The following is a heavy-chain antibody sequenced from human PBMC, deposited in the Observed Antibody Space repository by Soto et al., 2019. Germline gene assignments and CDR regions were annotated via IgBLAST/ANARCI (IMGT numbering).Heavy chain of an antibody. D-gene: IGHD7-27*01. CDR3: ATSNWGSAFDI. J-gene: IGHJ3*02. Sequence: ASVKVSCKVSGYTLTELSMHWVRQAPGKGLEWMGGFDPEDGETIYEQKFQGRVTMTEDTSTDTAYMELSSLRSEDTAGYYCATSNWGSAFDIWGQGTMVTVSS. CDR1: GYTLTELS. CDR2: FDPEDGET. V-gene: IGHV1-24*01.